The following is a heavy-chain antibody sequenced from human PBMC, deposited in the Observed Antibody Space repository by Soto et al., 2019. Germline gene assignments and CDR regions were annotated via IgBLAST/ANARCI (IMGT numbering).Heavy chain of an antibody. CDR2: MNPNSGNT. CDR3: ARGSYSSSSYYYYGMDV. J-gene: IGHJ6*02. CDR1: GYTFTSYD. Sequence: QVQLVQSGAEVKKPGASVKVSCKASGYTFTSYDINWVRQATVQGLEWMGWMNPNSGNTGYAQKFQGRVTMTRNTSISTAYMELSSLRSEDTAVYYCARGSYSSSSYYYYGMDVWGQGTTVTVSS. V-gene: IGHV1-8*01. D-gene: IGHD6-6*01.